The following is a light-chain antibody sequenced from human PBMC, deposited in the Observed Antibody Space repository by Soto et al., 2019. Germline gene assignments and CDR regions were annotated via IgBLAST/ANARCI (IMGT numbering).Light chain of an antibody. Sequence: EIVMTQSPATLSVSPGERATLSCRASQSVSNNLSWYHQKPGQAPRLLIYGASTRATGIPARFSGSGSGTEFTLTISCRQSEDFAVYYCQQYNNWWTFGQGTKVEIK. CDR3: QQYNNWWT. J-gene: IGKJ1*01. CDR1: QSVSNN. V-gene: IGKV3-15*01. CDR2: GAS.